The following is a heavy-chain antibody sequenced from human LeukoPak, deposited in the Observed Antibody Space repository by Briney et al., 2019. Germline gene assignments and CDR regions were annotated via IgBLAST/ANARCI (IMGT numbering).Heavy chain of an antibody. V-gene: IGHV3-15*01. Sequence: PGGSLRLSCAASGSTFSNAWMSWVRQAPGKGLEWVGRIKSKTDGGTTDYAAPVKGRFTISRDDSKNTLYLQMNSLKTEDTAVYYCTTDPNEWLRRVDYWGQGTLVTVSS. D-gene: IGHD5-12*01. CDR2: IKSKTDGGTT. CDR3: TTDPNEWLRRVDY. CDR1: GSTFSNAW. J-gene: IGHJ4*02.